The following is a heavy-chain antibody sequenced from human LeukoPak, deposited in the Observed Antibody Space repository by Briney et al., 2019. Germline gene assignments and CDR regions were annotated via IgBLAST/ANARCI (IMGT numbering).Heavy chain of an antibody. CDR1: GFTFSSYA. J-gene: IGHJ4*02. CDR3: ARSWTQTGWSLYYFDC. D-gene: IGHD6-19*01. CDR2: ISGSGGST. V-gene: IGHV3-23*01. Sequence: GGSLRLSCAASGFTFSSYAMSWVRQAPGKGLEWVSAISGSGGSTYYADSVKGRFTISRDNSKNTLYLQMNSLRAEDTAVYYCARSWTQTGWSLYYFDCWGQGTLVTVSS.